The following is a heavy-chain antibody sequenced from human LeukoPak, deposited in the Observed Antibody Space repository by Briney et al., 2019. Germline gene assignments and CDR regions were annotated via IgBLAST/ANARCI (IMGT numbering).Heavy chain of an antibody. Sequence: SETLSLTCAVYGGSFSGYYWSWIRQPPGKGLEWIGEINHSGSTNYNPSLKSRVTISVDTSKNQFSLKLSSVTAADTAVYYCAREGPSRRLWSSSWTKIDYWGHGTLVTVSS. CDR1: GGSFSGYY. D-gene: IGHD6-13*01. CDR2: INHSGST. V-gene: IGHV4-34*01. J-gene: IGHJ4*01. CDR3: AREGPSRRLWSSSWTKIDY.